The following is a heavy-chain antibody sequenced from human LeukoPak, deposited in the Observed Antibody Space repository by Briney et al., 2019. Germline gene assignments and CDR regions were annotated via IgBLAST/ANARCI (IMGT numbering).Heavy chain of an antibody. J-gene: IGHJ4*02. CDR1: GFTFSSYE. Sequence: GGSLRLSCAASGFTFSSYEINWVRQAPGKGLEWVSCISGSGSTIYYADSVKGRFTISRDNAKNTVYLQMNSLRGEDTAVYYCVRSYDYWGQGTLVTVSS. CDR2: ISGSGSTI. CDR3: VRSYDY. V-gene: IGHV3-48*03.